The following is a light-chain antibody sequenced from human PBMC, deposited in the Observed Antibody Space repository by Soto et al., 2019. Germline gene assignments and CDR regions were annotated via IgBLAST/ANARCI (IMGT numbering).Light chain of an antibody. CDR1: QSVSSGY. J-gene: IGKJ3*01. Sequence: EIVLTQSPGPLSLSPGESATFSCRASQSVSSGYLAWYQQKPGQAPRLLIYGASSGATGIPDRFSGSGSGTDFTLTISRLEPEDFAVYYCQQYRSSPLFTFGPGTKVDIK. V-gene: IGKV3-20*01. CDR3: QQYRSSPLFT. CDR2: GAS.